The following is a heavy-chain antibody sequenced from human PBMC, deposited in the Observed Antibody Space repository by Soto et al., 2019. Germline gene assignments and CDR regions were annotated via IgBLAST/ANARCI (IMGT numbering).Heavy chain of an antibody. Sequence: SGPTLVNPTQTLTLTCTFSGFSLSTSGMCVSWIRQPPGKALEWLALIDWDDDKYYSTSLKTRLTISKDTSKNQVVLTMTNMDHVDTATYYCARLTYYYGSGSSWFDPWGQGTLVTVSS. J-gene: IGHJ5*02. D-gene: IGHD3-10*01. CDR2: IDWDDDK. CDR3: ARLTYYYGSGSSWFDP. V-gene: IGHV2-70*01. CDR1: GFSLSTSGMC.